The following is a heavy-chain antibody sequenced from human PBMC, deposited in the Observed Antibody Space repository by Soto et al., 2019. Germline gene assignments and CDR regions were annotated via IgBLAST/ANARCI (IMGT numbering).Heavy chain of an antibody. CDR1: GGSISSSSYY. J-gene: IGHJ5*02. Sequence: PSETLSLTCTVSGGSISSSSYYWGWIRQPPGKGLEWIGSIYYSGSTYYNPSLKSRVTISVDTSKNQFSLKLSSVTAADTAVYYCARGSSTSRYNWFDPWGQGTLVTVS. V-gene: IGHV4-39*01. CDR2: IYYSGST. CDR3: ARGSSTSRYNWFDP. D-gene: IGHD2-2*01.